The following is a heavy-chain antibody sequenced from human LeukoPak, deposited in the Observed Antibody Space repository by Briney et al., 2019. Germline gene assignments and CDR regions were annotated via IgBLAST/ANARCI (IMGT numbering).Heavy chain of an antibody. Sequence: ASVKVSCKASGYTFTSYGLSWVRQAPGQGLERMGWISAYNGNTNYAQKLQGRVTMTTDTSTSTAYMELRSPRSDDTAVYYCARHRTPYYDYAHGVFDPWGQGTLVTVSS. J-gene: IGHJ5*02. V-gene: IGHV1-18*01. CDR2: ISAYNGNT. CDR1: GYTFTSYG. D-gene: IGHD3-16*01. CDR3: ARHRTPYYDYAHGVFDP.